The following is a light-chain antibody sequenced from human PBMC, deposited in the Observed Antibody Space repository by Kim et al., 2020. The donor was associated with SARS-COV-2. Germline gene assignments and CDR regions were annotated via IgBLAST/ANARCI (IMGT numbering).Light chain of an antibody. J-gene: IGKJ3*01. CDR3: QQYYSSPGFT. CDR2: WAS. CDR1: QSVFYSSNNKNY. V-gene: IGKV4-1*01. Sequence: DIVMTQSPDSLAVSLGERATINCKSSQSVFYSSNNKNYLAWYQQKPGQPPKLLIYWASTRESGVPDRFSGSGLGTDFTLPISSLQAEDVAVYYCQQYYSSPGFTFGPGTKVDIK.